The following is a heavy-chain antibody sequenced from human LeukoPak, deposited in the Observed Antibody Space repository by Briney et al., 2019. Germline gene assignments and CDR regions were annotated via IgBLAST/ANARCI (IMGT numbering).Heavy chain of an antibody. Sequence: PGGSLRLSCAASGFTFSSYAMSWVRQAPGKGLEWVSAISGSGGSTYYADSVKGRFTISRDNSKNTLYLQMNSLRAEDTAVYYCAKDFGRVVPAAIQPFDYWGRGTLDTVSS. V-gene: IGHV3-23*01. CDR3: AKDFGRVVPAAIQPFDY. J-gene: IGHJ4*02. CDR1: GFTFSSYA. CDR2: ISGSGGST. D-gene: IGHD2-2*02.